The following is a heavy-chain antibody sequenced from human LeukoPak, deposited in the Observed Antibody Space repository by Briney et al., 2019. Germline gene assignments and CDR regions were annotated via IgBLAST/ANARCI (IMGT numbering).Heavy chain of an antibody. D-gene: IGHD1-26*01. J-gene: IGHJ4*02. CDR2: IIPIFGTA. CDR1: GYTFTTYP. V-gene: IGHV1-69*13. CDR3: AREGRELESLYYFDY. Sequence: ASVKVSCKASGYTFTTYPINWVRQAPGQGLEWMGGIIPIFGTANYAQKFQGRVTITADESTSTAYMELSSLRSEDTAVYYCAREGRELESLYYFDYWGQGTLVTVSS.